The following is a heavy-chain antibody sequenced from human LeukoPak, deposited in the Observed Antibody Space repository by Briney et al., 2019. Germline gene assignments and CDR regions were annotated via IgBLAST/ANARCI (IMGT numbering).Heavy chain of an antibody. V-gene: IGHV1-18*04. CDR2: ISAYNGNT. CDR1: GYTFTSHY. Sequence: ASVKVSCKASGYTFTSHYIHWVRQAPGQGLEWMGWISAYNGNTNYAQKLQGRVTMTTDTSTSTAYMELRSLRSDDTAVYYCATDGIFGMVSNDYWGQGTLVTVSS. J-gene: IGHJ4*02. D-gene: IGHD3-3*01. CDR3: ATDGIFGMVSNDY.